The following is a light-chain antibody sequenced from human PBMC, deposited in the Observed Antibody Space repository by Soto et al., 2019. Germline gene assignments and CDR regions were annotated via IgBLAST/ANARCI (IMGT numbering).Light chain of an antibody. Sequence: DIQMTQSPSSLSASLGDRVTITCRASQSINNYLDWYQQEEGKAPKLLIYAATSLQSGVPSWFSGSGSGTAFTLTTSSRQPGDFSTYYCQQSYNSHYTFGLGTKVEIK. V-gene: IGKV1-39*01. J-gene: IGKJ2*01. CDR2: AAT. CDR3: QQSYNSHYT. CDR1: QSINNY.